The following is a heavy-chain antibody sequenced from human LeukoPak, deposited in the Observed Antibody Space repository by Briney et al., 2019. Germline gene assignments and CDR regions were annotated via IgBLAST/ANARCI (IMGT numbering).Heavy chain of an antibody. Sequence: PETLSLTCGVSGGSVSSTNWWTWIRQPPGKGLEWIGEVHLDGRTNFNPSLKSRLTMSVDLSENHVSLKLTSVTAADTAVYYCAREGGFYRPLDYSGQGTLVTVSS. CDR1: GGSVSSTNW. V-gene: IGHV4-4*03. D-gene: IGHD6-25*01. CDR3: AREGGFYRPLDY. J-gene: IGHJ4*02. CDR2: VHLDGRT.